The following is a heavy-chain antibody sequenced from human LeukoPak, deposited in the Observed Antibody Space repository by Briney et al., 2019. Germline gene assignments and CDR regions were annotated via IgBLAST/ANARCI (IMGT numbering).Heavy chain of an antibody. J-gene: IGHJ4*02. CDR1: GFTFSSYG. CDR2: IWYDGSNK. V-gene: IGHV3-30*02. CDR3: AKDSSPGPAAGLDY. D-gene: IGHD6-13*01. Sequence: PGGSLRLSCAASGFTFSSYGMHWVRQAPGKGLEWVAVIWYDGSNKYYADSVKGRFTISRDTSKNTLYLQVNSLRAEDTAVYYCAKDSSPGPAAGLDYWGQGTLVTVSS.